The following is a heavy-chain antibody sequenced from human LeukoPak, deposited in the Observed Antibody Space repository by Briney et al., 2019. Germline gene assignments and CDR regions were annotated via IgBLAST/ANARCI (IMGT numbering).Heavy chain of an antibody. CDR2: IIPILGIA. D-gene: IGHD3-10*01. CDR3: ADDKVTMVRVAILGPGWFDP. Sequence: ASVKVSCKASGGTFSSYTISWVRQAPGQGLEWMGRIIPILGIANYAQKFQGRVTITADKSTSTAYMELSSLRSEDTAVYYCADDKVTMVRVAILGPGWFDPWGQGTLVSVSS. J-gene: IGHJ5*02. CDR1: GGTFSSYT. V-gene: IGHV1-69*02.